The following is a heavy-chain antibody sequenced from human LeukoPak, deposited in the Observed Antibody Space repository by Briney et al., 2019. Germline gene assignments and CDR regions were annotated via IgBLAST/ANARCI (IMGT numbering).Heavy chain of an antibody. CDR3: ARVDDSGAARI. Sequence: ASVKVSCKASGGTFSSYAISWVRQAPGQGLEWMGRIIPILGIANYAQKFQGRVTITADKSTSTAYMELSSLRSEDTAVYYCARVDDSGAARIWGQGTMVTVSS. V-gene: IGHV1-69*04. CDR2: IIPILGIA. CDR1: GGTFSSYA. J-gene: IGHJ3*02. D-gene: IGHD6-6*01.